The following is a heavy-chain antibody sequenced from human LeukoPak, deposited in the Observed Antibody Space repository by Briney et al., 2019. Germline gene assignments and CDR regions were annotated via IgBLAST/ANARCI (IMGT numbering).Heavy chain of an antibody. J-gene: IGHJ4*02. D-gene: IGHD1-26*01. Sequence: ASVKVSCKASGYTFTNYGISWVRQAPGQGLEWMGWMSALNGNTNYQHKFQGRVTMTRDTSTSTVYMELSSLRSEDTAVYYCARERGDGSYYDAFDYWGQGTLVTVSS. CDR2: MSALNGNT. V-gene: IGHV1-18*01. CDR1: GYTFTNYG. CDR3: ARERGDGSYYDAFDY.